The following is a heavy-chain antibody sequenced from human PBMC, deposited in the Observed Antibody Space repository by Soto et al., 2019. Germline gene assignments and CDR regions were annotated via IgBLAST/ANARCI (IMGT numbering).Heavy chain of an antibody. D-gene: IGHD4-17*01. J-gene: IGHJ4*02. V-gene: IGHV4-30-4*01. CDR2: IYYIGST. CDR1: GGSINSGDYY. CDR3: VRLYHYGGNL. Sequence: SETLSLTCTVSGGSINSGDYYWSWIRQPPGKGLEWIGYIYYIGSTFYNPSLQSRVTISKDTSKNQFSLKLNSVTAADTAVYYCVRLYHYGGNLWGQGTLVTVSS.